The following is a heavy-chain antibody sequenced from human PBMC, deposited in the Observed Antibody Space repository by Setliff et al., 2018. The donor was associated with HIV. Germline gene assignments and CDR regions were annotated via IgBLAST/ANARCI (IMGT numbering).Heavy chain of an antibody. CDR3: TKNFFGGRWD. CDR1: GFSFTNYG. CDR2: IRYAGSNK. Sequence: PGGSLRLSCAASGFSFTNYGMHWVRQAPGKGLEWVAFIRYAGSNKDYADSGKGRFTVSRDNSKHMLYLQLNSLRVEDTAVYHCTKNFFGGRWDWGQGTLVTVSS. D-gene: IGHD1-26*01. V-gene: IGHV3-30*02. J-gene: IGHJ4*02.